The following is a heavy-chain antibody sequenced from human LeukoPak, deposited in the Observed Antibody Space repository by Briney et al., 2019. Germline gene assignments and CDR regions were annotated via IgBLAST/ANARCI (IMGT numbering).Heavy chain of an antibody. CDR1: GFTFDDYG. Sequence: GGSLRLACAASGFTFDDYGMSWVRQAPGKGLEWVSGINWNGGSTGYADSVKGRFTISRDNAKNSLYLQMNSLRAEDTALYYCARDQFGVIIVTSQYYFDYWGQGTLVTVSS. CDR2: INWNGGST. V-gene: IGHV3-20*04. J-gene: IGHJ4*02. D-gene: IGHD3-3*01. CDR3: ARDQFGVIIVTSQYYFDY.